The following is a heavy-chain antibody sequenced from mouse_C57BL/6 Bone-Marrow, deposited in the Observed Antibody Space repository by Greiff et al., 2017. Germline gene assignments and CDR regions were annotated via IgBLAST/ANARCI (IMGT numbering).Heavy chain of an antibody. CDR2: IWTGGGT. D-gene: IGHD1-1*01. Sequence: VQVVESGPGLVAPSQSLSITCTVSGFSLTSYAISCVRQPPGKGLEWLGVIWTGGGTNYNSALKSRLSISKDNSKSQVFLKMNSLQTDDTARYYCARNTTVVATWGFAYWGQGTLVTVSA. J-gene: IGHJ3*01. CDR1: GFSLTSYA. CDR3: ARNTTVVATWGFAY. V-gene: IGHV2-9-1*01.